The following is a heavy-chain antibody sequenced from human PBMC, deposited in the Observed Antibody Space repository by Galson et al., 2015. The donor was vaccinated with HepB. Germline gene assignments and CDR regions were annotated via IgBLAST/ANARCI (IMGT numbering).Heavy chain of an antibody. CDR1: GYTFTGYY. CDR2: INPNSGGT. J-gene: IGHJ4*02. D-gene: IGHD1-26*01. CDR3: ARDRGSGSYYEMTY. V-gene: IGHV1-2*04. Sequence: SVKVSCKASGYTFTGYYMHWVRQAPGQGLEWMGWINPNSGGTNYAQKFQGWVTMTRDTSISTAYMELSRLRSDDTAVYYCARDRGSGSYYEMTYWGQGTLVTVSS.